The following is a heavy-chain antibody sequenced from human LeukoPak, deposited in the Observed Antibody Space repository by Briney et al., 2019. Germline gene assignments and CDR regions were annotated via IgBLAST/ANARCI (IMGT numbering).Heavy chain of an antibody. D-gene: IGHD3-10*01. J-gene: IGHJ4*02. CDR3: ARADQRFGELKNFDY. Sequence: GGSLRLSCAASGFTVSSNYMSWVRQAPGKGLEWVSVIYSGGSTYYADSVKGRFTISRDNSKNTLYLQMNSLRAEDTAVYYCARADQRFGELKNFDYWGQGTLVTVSS. CDR1: GFTVSSNY. CDR2: IYSGGST. V-gene: IGHV3-66*01.